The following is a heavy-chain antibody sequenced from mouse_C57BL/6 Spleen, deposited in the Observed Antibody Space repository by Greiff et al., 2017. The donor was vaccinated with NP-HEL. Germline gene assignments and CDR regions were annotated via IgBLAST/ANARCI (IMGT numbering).Heavy chain of an antibody. CDR1: GYTFTSYW. Sequence: QVQLQQPGAELVMPGASVKLSCKASGYTFTSYWMHWVKQRPGQGLEWIGEIDPSDSYTNYNQKFKGKSTLTVDKSSSTAYMQLSSLTSEDSAVYYWARWYYYGSSYKAMDYWGQGTSVTVSS. V-gene: IGHV1-69*01. CDR2: IDPSDSYT. D-gene: IGHD1-1*01. CDR3: ARWYYYGSSYKAMDY. J-gene: IGHJ4*01.